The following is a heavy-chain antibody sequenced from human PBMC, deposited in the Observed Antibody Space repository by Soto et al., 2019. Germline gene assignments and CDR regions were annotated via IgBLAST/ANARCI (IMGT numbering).Heavy chain of an antibody. Sequence: GSLRLSCAASGFTFSDYYMSWIRQAPGKGLEWGSYISSSGSTIYYADSAKGRFTISRDNAKNSLYLQMNSLRAEDTAVYYCARVRDITMIVAPWGQGTLVTVSS. V-gene: IGHV3-11*01. CDR1: GFTFSDYY. CDR2: ISSSGSTI. J-gene: IGHJ5*02. D-gene: IGHD3-22*01. CDR3: ARVRDITMIVAP.